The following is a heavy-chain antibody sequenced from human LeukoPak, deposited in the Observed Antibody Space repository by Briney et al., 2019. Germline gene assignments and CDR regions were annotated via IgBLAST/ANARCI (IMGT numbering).Heavy chain of an antibody. J-gene: IGHJ4*02. CDR3: AREVRDVVAVPAAS. CDR1: DGSMSTDSFY. D-gene: IGHD2-2*01. CDR2: VYHTGST. V-gene: IGHV4-39*02. Sequence: SETLSLTCTVSDGSMSTDSFYWGWIRQPPGRGLEWIGTVYHTGSTYFNPALKSRLTLSVDTSKSQFSLNLSSVTAADTAVYYCAREVRDVVAVPAASWGQGTLVTVSS.